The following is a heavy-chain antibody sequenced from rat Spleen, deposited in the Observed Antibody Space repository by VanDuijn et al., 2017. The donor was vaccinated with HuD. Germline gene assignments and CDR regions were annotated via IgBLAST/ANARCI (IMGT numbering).Heavy chain of an antibody. J-gene: IGHJ2*01. V-gene: IGHV5S13*01. CDR1: GFTFTNYG. CDR3: ATEGYYSAQGGFDY. Sequence: EVQLVESGGGLVQPGRSLRLSCAASGFTFTNYGMAWVRQTPTKGLEWVASISTGGDYTFYRDSVKGRFTISRDNAKSTLYLQMDSLRSEDTATYYCATEGYYSAQGGFDYWGQGVMVTVSS. CDR2: ISTGGDYT. D-gene: IGHD1-1*01.